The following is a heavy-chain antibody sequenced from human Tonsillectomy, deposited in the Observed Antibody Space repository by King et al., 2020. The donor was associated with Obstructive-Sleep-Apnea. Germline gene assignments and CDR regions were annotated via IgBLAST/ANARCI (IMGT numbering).Heavy chain of an antibody. CDR3: AREYYGSGTDAFDM. CDR1: GFTFSSYR. CDR2: ISDDGTDK. D-gene: IGHD3-10*01. Sequence: VQLVESGGGVVQPGRSLTLSCAASGFTFSSYRMHWVRQAPGKGLAWVAVISDDGTDKDYADSVKGLFTISRGNSENKLFLQMNNLRAEDTAMYYCAREYYGSGTDAFDMWGQGTMVTVSS. V-gene: IGHV3-30-3*01. J-gene: IGHJ3*02.